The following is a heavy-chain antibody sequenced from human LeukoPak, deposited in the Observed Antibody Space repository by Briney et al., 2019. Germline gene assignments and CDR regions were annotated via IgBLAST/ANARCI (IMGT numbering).Heavy chain of an antibody. CDR3: ARGAAIRYYYDSSGYYPFDY. CDR2: IYYSGST. J-gene: IGHJ4*02. Sequence: PSETLSLTCTVSGGSISSYYWSWIRQPPGKGLEWIGYIYYSGSTNYNPSLKSRVTISVDTSKNQFSLKLSSVTAADTAVYYCARGAAIRYYYDSSGYYPFDYWGQGTLVTVSS. CDR1: GGSISSYY. D-gene: IGHD3-22*01. V-gene: IGHV4-59*01.